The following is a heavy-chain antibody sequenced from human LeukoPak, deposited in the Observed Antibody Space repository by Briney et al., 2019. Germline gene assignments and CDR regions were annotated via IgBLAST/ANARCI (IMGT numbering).Heavy chain of an antibody. V-gene: IGHV3-43*02. CDR1: GFTFDDYA. J-gene: IGHJ6*02. Sequence: GGSLRLSCAASGFTFDDYAMHWVRQAPGKGLEWVSLISGDGIRIHYADSVKGRFTISRDNSKNSLYLQMSRLRAEDTALYYCAKAVESRALARPYGRDVWGQGTPVTVSS. CDR2: ISGDGIRI. CDR3: AKAVESRALARPYGRDV. D-gene: IGHD3-3*02.